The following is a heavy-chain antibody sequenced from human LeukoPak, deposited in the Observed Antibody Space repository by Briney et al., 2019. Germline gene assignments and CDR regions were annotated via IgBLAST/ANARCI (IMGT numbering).Heavy chain of an antibody. V-gene: IGHV1-8*01. CDR1: GYTFTNYD. CDR2: MNPNSGNT. Sequence: GASVKVSCKASGYTFTNYDINWVRQATGHGLEWMGWMNPNSGNTGSAQKFQGRVTMTRDTSISTAYMELSSLRSEDTAVYYCTRGRPSSFDYWGQGTPVTVSS. J-gene: IGHJ4*02. CDR3: TRGRPSSFDY.